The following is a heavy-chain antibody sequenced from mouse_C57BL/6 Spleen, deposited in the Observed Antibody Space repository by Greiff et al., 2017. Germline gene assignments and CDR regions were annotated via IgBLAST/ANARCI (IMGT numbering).Heavy chain of an antibody. V-gene: IGHV5-12*01. D-gene: IGHD2-1*01. J-gene: IGHJ1*03. CDR2: ISNGGGST. CDR1: GFTFSDYY. CDR3: ARHYYGNWYFDV. Sequence: DVMLVESGGGLVQPGGSLKLSCAASGFTFSDYYMYWVRQTPEKRLEWVAYISNGGGSTYYPDTVKGRFTISRDNAKNTLYLQMSRLKSEDTAMYFCARHYYGNWYFDVWGTGTTVTVSS.